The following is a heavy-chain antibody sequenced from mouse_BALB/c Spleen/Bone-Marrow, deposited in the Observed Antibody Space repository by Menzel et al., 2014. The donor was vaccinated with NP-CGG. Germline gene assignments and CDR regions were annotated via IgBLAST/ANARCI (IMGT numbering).Heavy chain of an antibody. Sequence: EVQGVESGGGLAKPGGSLKLSCAASGFTFSSYAMSWVRQTPEKRLEWVASISSGGSTYYPDSVKGRFTISRDNARNILYLQMSSLRSEDTAMYYCAREGDGYDPAWFAYWGQGTLVTVSA. D-gene: IGHD2-2*01. CDR1: GFTFSSYA. V-gene: IGHV5-6-5*01. CDR2: ISSGGST. CDR3: AREGDGYDPAWFAY. J-gene: IGHJ3*01.